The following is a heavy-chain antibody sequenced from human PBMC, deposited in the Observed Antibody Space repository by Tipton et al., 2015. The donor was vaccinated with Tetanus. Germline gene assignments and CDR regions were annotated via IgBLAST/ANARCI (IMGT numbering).Heavy chain of an antibody. D-gene: IGHD3-22*01. J-gene: IGHJ4*02. CDR1: GSSIRGSGHY. Sequence: TLSLTCTVSGSSIRGSGHYWTWIRQPPGKEPEWVGYVYHSGTTNYNPSLMSRVTLSLDTARGQFSLKLTSVTAADAAVYFCARDRRDFAYDSRGFYSPLYYFDNWGQGLRVTVSS. CDR2: VYHSGTT. V-gene: IGHV4-30-4*01. CDR3: ARDRRDFAYDSRGFYSPLYYFDN.